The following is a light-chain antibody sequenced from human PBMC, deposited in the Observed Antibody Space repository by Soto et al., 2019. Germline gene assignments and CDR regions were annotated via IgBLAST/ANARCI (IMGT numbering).Light chain of an antibody. Sequence: DIQMTQSPSTPSGSVGDRVTITCRASQTISSWLALYQQKPGKAPKLLIYKASTLKSGVPSRFSGSGSGTEFTLTISSLQPDDFATYYCQHYNSYSEPFGQGTKVDIK. CDR3: QHYNSYSEP. J-gene: IGKJ1*01. CDR2: KAS. V-gene: IGKV1-5*03. CDR1: QTISSW.